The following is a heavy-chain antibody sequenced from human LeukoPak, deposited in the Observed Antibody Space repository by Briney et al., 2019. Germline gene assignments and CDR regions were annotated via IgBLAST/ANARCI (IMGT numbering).Heavy chain of an antibody. CDR3: AKSRFSGINDAFDI. J-gene: IGHJ3*02. V-gene: IGHV3-23*01. D-gene: IGHD6-19*01. CDR1: GFTFSSYV. Sequence: GGSLRLSCAGSGFTFSSYVMSWVRQAPGKGLEWVSAISGSGGSTYYADSVKGRFTISRDNSKNTVYLEMNKLRAEDTAVYYCAKSRFSGINDAFDIWGQGSLVTVPS. CDR2: ISGSGGST.